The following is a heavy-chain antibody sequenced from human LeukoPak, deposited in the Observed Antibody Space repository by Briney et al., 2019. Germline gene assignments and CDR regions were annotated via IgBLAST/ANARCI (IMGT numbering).Heavy chain of an antibody. CDR2: INPNSGGT. J-gene: IGHJ4*02. CDR3: AGREDSSGDFDY. CDR1: GYTFTGYY. V-gene: IGHV1-2*02. Sequence: ASVKVSCKASGYTFTGYYMHWVRQAPGQGLEWMGWINPNSGGTNYAQKFQGRVTMTRDTSISTAYMELSRLRSDDTAVYYCAGREDSSGDFDYWRQATLVTVPS. D-gene: IGHD6-19*01.